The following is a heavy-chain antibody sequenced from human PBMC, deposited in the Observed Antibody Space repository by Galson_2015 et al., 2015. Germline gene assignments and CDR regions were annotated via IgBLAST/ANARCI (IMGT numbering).Heavy chain of an antibody. CDR2: ISYDGSNK. V-gene: IGHV3-30*18. J-gene: IGHJ4*02. Sequence: SLRLSCAASGFTFSSYGMHWVRQAPGKGLEWVAVISYDGSNKYYADSVKGRFTISRENSKNTLYLQMNSLRAEDTAGYYCAKDTVYEQWLVRGGPDYWGQGTLVTVSS. D-gene: IGHD6-19*01. CDR3: AKDTVYEQWLVRGGPDY. CDR1: GFTFSSYG.